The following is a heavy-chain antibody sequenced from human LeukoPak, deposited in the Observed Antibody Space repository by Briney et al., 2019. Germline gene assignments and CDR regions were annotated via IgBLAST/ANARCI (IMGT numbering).Heavy chain of an antibody. J-gene: IGHJ3*02. CDR3: ASFLADYGDYSDAFDI. V-gene: IGHV3-7*01. D-gene: IGHD4-17*01. CDR1: GFPFRGFW. Sequence: GGSLRPSCEASGFPFRGFWLSWVGKAQGKGRGGVASKKQDGSEKYSVDSVKGRFTISRDNAKNSLYLQMNSLRAEDTAVYYCASFLADYGDYSDAFDIWGQGTMVTVSS. CDR2: KKQDGSEK.